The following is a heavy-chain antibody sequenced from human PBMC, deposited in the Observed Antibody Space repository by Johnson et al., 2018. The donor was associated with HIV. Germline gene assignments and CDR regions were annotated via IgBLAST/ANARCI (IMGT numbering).Heavy chain of an antibody. CDR2: IWYDGSNK. Sequence: QVQLVESGGGVVQPGRSLRLSCAASGFTFNSYGMHWVRQAPGKGLEWVAVIWYDGSNKYYADSVKGRFTISRDNSKNTLYLQMNSLRAEDTAIYYCARDYCTNAVCRLSDAFDIWGQGTMVSVSS. D-gene: IGHD2-8*01. CDR1: GFTFNSYG. V-gene: IGHV3-33*01. J-gene: IGHJ3*02. CDR3: ARDYCTNAVCRLSDAFDI.